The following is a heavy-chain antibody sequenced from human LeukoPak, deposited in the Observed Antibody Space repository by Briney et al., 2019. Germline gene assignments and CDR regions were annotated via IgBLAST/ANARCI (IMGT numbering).Heavy chain of an antibody. Sequence: RGSLRLSCAASGFTFSSFAMTWVRQAPGKGLEWVSSITGNHGATYNIDPVKGRFTISRDNSKNTLYLQVNSLRAEDTAVYYCARDMATDYFDYWGQGTLVTVSS. CDR3: ARDMATDYFDY. V-gene: IGHV3-23*01. CDR2: ITGNHGAT. CDR1: GFTFSSFA. D-gene: IGHD5-24*01. J-gene: IGHJ4*02.